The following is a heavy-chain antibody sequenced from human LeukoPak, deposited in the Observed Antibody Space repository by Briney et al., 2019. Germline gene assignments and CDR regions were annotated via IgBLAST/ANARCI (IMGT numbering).Heavy chain of an antibody. D-gene: IGHD6-19*01. CDR3: ARDLSAAFDF. J-gene: IGHJ4*02. Sequence: SGGSLRLSCAASGFPISSYGMHWVRQAPGKGLEWVARLVYDARSDYANSVKGRFSISRDDSKNTLFLDMSNLRVEDTALYYCARDLSAAFDFWGQGVLVTVSS. V-gene: IGHV3-33*01. CDR2: LVYDARS. CDR1: GFPISSYG.